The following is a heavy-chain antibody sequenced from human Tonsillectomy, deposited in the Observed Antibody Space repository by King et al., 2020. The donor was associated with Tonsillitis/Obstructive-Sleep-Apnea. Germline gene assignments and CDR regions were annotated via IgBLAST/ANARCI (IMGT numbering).Heavy chain of an antibody. J-gene: IGHJ4*02. V-gene: IGHV3-30*04. CDR3: ARGSQYSSGWYTIGY. CDR2: ISYDGSNK. Sequence: VQLVESGGGVVQPGRSLRLSCAASGFTFSSYAMHWVRQAPGKGLEWVAVISYDGSNKYYADSVKGRLTISRDNSKNTLYLQMNSLRAEDTAVYYCARGSQYSSGWYTIGYWGQGTLVTVSS. CDR1: GFTFSSYA. D-gene: IGHD6-19*01.